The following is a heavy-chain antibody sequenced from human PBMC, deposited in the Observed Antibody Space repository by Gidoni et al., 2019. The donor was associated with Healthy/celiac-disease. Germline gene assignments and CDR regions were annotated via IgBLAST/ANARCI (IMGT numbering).Heavy chain of an antibody. V-gene: IGHV3-11*01. CDR3: AGGDDLRPGDYYYGMDV. CDR2: ISSSGSTI. J-gene: IGHJ6*02. Sequence: QVQLVESGGGLVTPGGSLRLSCAAAGSTCSDSYMSWIRQAPGKGLEWVSYISSSGSTIYYADSVKGRFTISRDNAKNSLYLQMISLRAEDTAVYYCAGGDDLRPGDYYYGMDVWGQGTTVTVSS. CDR1: GSTCSDSY. D-gene: IGHD2-21*02.